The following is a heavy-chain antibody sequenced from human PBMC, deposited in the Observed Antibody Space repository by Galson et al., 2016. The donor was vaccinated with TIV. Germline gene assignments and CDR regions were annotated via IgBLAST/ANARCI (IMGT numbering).Heavy chain of an antibody. CDR1: GFTFSNHA. V-gene: IGHV3-23*01. D-gene: IGHD3-22*01. CDR3: TKVPSSGFSYYYGLDV. CDR2: ITGGGGSS. J-gene: IGHJ6*02. Sequence: SLRLSCAASGFTFSNHAMSWVRQAPGKGLEWVSAITGGGGSSYYADSVKARFTISRDNSKKMLYLQLNSLSAEDTAVYYCTKVPSSGFSYYYGLDVWGQGTTVTVSS.